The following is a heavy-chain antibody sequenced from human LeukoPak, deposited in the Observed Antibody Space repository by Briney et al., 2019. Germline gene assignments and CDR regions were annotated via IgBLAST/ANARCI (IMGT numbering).Heavy chain of an antibody. CDR3: ARGLPPVMKYYFDY. V-gene: IGHV3-33*01. CDR1: GFTSSSYG. J-gene: IGHJ4*02. D-gene: IGHD4-11*01. CDR2: MWYDGSNK. Sequence: GKSLRLSCAASGFTSSSYGMHWVRQAPGKGLEWVAVMWYDGSNKYYADSVKGRFTISRDDSKNTLYLQMNSLRAEDTAMYYCARGLPPVMKYYFDYWGQGTLVTVSS.